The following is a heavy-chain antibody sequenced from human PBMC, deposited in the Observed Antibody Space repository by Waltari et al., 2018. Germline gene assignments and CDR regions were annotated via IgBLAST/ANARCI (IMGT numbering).Heavy chain of an antibody. J-gene: IGHJ4*02. CDR2: INHSGRT. CDR3: ATYSQWLARDN. CDR1: GGSFSGYY. Sequence: QVQLQQWGAGLLKPSETLSLTCAVYGGSFSGYYWSWIRQPPGKGLEWIGEINHSGRTNYNPSLKSRVTISVDTSKIQFSLKLSSVTAADTAVYYCATYSQWLARDNWGQGTLVTVSS. D-gene: IGHD6-19*01. V-gene: IGHV4-34*01.